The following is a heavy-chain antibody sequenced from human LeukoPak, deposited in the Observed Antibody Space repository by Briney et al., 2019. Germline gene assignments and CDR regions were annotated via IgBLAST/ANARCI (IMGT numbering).Heavy chain of an antibody. J-gene: IGHJ4*02. CDR2: IYHSGST. V-gene: IGHV4-4*02. CDR1: GGSISSSNW. CDR3: ATREWLLWNY. Sequence: SETLSLTCAVSGGSISSSNWWSWVRQPPGKGLEWIGEIYHSGSTNYNPSLKSRVTISVDTSKNQFSLKLSSVTAADTAVYYCATREWLLWNYWGQGTLVTVSS. D-gene: IGHD3-3*01.